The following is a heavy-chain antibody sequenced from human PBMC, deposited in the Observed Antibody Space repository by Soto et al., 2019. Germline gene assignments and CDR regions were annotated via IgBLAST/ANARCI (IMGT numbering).Heavy chain of an antibody. J-gene: IGHJ4*02. CDR1: GGSISSGGYY. Sequence: QVQLQESGPGLVKPSQTLSLTCTVSGGSISSGGYYWSWIRQHPGKGLEWIGYIYYSGSTYYNPSLKTRLTISVDTSKNQFSLKLSSVTAADTAVYYCARQFPGSPFDYWGQGTLVTVSS. D-gene: IGHD3-10*01. CDR2: IYYSGST. CDR3: ARQFPGSPFDY. V-gene: IGHV4-31*03.